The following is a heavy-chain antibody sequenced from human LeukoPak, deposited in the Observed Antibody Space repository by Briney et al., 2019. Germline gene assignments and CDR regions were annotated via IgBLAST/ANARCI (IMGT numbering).Heavy chain of an antibody. D-gene: IGHD2-15*01. J-gene: IGHJ4*02. Sequence: ASVKVSCKASGYTFTGYYMHWVRQAPGQGLEWMGWINPNSGGTNYAQKFQGRVTMTRDTSISTAYMELSSLRSEDTAVYYCAADGEYCSGGSCYDYWGQGTLVTVSS. V-gene: IGHV1-2*02. CDR1: GYTFTGYY. CDR2: INPNSGGT. CDR3: AADGEYCSGGSCYDY.